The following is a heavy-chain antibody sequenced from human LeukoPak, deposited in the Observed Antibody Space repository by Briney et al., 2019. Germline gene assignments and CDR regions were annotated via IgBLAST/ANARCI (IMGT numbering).Heavy chain of an antibody. V-gene: IGHV1-18*01. CDR2: ISAYNGNT. D-gene: IGHD3-3*01. Sequence: ASVKVSCKASGYTFTSYGISWVRQSPGQGLEWMGWISAYNGNTNYAQKLQGRVTMTTDTSTSTAYMELRSLRSDDTAVYYCARERRAIFGVVIVDYWGQGTLVTVSS. CDR3: ARERRAIFGVVIVDY. J-gene: IGHJ4*02. CDR1: GYTFTSYG.